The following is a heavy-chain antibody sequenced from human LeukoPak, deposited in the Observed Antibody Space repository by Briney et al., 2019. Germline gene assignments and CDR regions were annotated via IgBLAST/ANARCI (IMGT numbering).Heavy chain of an antibody. CDR2: ISSDSTYI. Sequence: GGSLRLSCAASEFTFSSYSMNWVREAPGKGLECVSSISSDSTYIYHADSVKGRFSISRDNAKNSLYLQMNGLRAEDTAVYYCARDRVVTTYGMDVWGQGTTVTVSS. CDR1: EFTFSSYS. CDR3: ARDRVVTTYGMDV. J-gene: IGHJ6*02. D-gene: IGHD2-21*02. V-gene: IGHV3-21*01.